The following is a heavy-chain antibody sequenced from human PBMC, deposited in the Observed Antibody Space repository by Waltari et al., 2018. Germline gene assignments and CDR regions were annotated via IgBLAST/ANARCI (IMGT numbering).Heavy chain of an antibody. CDR2: FDPEDVET. CDR1: GYTLTELS. D-gene: IGHD3-22*01. Sequence: QVQLVQSGAEVKKPGASVKVSCKVSGYTLTELSMHWVRQAPGKGLEWMGGFDPEDVETIYAQKFQGRVTMTEDTSTDTAYMELGSLRSEDTAVYYCATYITGVLVVIDAFDIWGQGTMVTISS. V-gene: IGHV1-24*01. J-gene: IGHJ3*02. CDR3: ATYITGVLVVIDAFDI.